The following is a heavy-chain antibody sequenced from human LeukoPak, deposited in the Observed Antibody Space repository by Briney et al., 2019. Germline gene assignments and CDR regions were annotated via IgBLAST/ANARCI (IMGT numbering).Heavy chain of an antibody. Sequence: GGSLRLSCAVSGFSVRTNFMSWVRQAPGKGLEWVSVIYTGGGTDHADSVKGRFTISRDNSKNTLSLQMNSLRANDTAIYYCTRSGYRHPYHFESWGQGTLVIVSS. CDR1: GFSVRTNF. D-gene: IGHD3-22*01. J-gene: IGHJ4*02. CDR3: TRSGYRHPYHFES. CDR2: IYTGGGT. V-gene: IGHV3-53*01.